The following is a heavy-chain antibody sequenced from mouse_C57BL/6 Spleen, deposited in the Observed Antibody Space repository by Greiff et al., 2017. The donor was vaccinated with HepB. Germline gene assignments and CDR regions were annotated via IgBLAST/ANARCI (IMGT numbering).Heavy chain of an antibody. J-gene: IGHJ2*01. CDR1: GYAFSSYW. D-gene: IGHD3-2*02. Sequence: SGAELVKPGASVKISCKASGYAFSSYWMNWVKQRPGKGLEWIGQIYPGDGDTNYNGKFKGKATLTADKSSSTAYMQLSSLTSEDSAVYFCARRGSSGSYYFDYWGQGTTLTVSS. CDR2: IYPGDGDT. CDR3: ARRGSSGSYYFDY. V-gene: IGHV1-80*01.